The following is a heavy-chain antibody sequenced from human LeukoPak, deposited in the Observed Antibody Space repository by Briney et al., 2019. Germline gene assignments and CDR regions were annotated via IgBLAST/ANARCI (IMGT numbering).Heavy chain of an antibody. J-gene: IGHJ4*02. CDR3: AKTQVGATYFDY. D-gene: IGHD1-26*01. CDR1: GFTFSTYW. V-gene: IGHV3-74*01. Sequence: PRGSLRLSCAASGFTFSTYWMHWVGQAPGKGLVWVSRINSDGSSTSYADSVKGRFTISRDNAKNTLYLQMNSLRAEDTAVYYCAKTQVGATYFDYWGQGGLVSVSS. CDR2: INSDGSST.